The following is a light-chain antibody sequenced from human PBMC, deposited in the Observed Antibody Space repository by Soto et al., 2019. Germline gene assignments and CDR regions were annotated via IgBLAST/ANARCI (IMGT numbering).Light chain of an antibody. V-gene: IGLV1-44*01. CDR3: ASWDDRLSGLYV. J-gene: IGLJ1*01. Sequence: QSVLTQPPSASGTPGQRVTISCSGSSSSIGSNTVNWYQQVPGTAPKLLIYSDTQRPSGVPDRFSGSKSGTSASLAISELQSEDEAEYYCASWDDRLSGLYVFGTGTKLTVL. CDR2: SDT. CDR1: SSSIGSNT.